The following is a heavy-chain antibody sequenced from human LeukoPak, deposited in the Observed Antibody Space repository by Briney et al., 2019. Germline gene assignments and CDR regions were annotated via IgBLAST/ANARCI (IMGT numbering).Heavy chain of an antibody. CDR3: ATYRQVLLPFES. Sequence: TGGSLRLSCEASGFTFSTFAMIWARQPPGKGLEWVSSIFPSGGEIHYADSVRGRFTISRDNSKSTLSLQMNSLRAEDTAIYYCATYRQVLLPFESWGQGTLVTVSS. D-gene: IGHD2-8*02. J-gene: IGHJ4*02. CDR1: GFTFSTFA. CDR2: IFPSGGEI. V-gene: IGHV3-23*01.